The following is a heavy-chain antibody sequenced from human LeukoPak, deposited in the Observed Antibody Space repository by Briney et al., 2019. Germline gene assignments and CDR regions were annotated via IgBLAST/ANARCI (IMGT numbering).Heavy chain of an antibody. CDR3: ARDGPGHFDY. CDR2: ISYDGSNK. V-gene: IGHV3-30*03. Sequence: PGGSLRLSCAASGFTFSSYGMHWVRQAPGKGLEWVAVISYDGSNKYYADSVKGRFTISRDNSMNTLYLQMNSLRAEDTAVYYCARDGPGHFDYWGQGTLVTVSP. J-gene: IGHJ4*02. CDR1: GFTFSSYG.